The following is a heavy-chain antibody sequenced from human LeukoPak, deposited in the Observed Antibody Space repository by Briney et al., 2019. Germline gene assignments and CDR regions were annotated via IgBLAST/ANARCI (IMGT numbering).Heavy chain of an antibody. Sequence: PSETLSLACAVYGGSFSGYYWSWIRQPPGKGLEWIGEINHSGSTNYNPSLKSRVTISVDTSKNQFSLKLSSVTAADTAVYYCARGRSSRGQGTLVTVSS. J-gene: IGHJ4*02. CDR2: INHSGST. CDR3: ARGRSS. CDR1: GGSFSGYY. V-gene: IGHV4-34*01.